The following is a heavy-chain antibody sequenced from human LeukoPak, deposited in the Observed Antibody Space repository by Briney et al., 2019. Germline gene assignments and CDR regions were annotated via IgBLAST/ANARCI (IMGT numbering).Heavy chain of an antibody. CDR3: AGGVGAKYYFDY. D-gene: IGHD1-26*01. J-gene: IGHJ4*02. Sequence: ASVKVSCKASGYTFTSYDINWVRQATGQGLEWMGWMNPNSGNTGYAQKFQGRVTITRNTSISTAYMELSSLRSEDTAVYYCAGGVGAKYYFDYWGQGTLVTVSS. V-gene: IGHV1-8*03. CDR1: GYTFTSYD. CDR2: MNPNSGNT.